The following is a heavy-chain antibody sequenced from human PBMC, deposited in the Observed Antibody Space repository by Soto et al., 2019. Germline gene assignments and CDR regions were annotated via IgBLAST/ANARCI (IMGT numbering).Heavy chain of an antibody. CDR3: ARDQDYISCWFYYYYRLAV. CDR1: GYSFTRNG. CDR2: ISAYNGNT. Sequence: GAAVKVCCKASGYSFTRNGISWRRQAPGQGLEWMGWISAYNGNTNYAQKLQGRVTMTTDTSTSTAYMELRSLRSDDTAVYYCARDQDYISCWFYYYYRLAVWGQGATVIGS. V-gene: IGHV1-18*04. J-gene: IGHJ6*02. D-gene: IGHD6-13*01.